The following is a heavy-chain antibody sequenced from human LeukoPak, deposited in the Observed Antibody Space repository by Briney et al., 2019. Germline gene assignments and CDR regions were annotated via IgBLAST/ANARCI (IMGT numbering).Heavy chain of an antibody. CDR2: ISGSGGST. J-gene: IGHJ4*02. CDR1: GFTFSSYA. CDR3: AKGHGSSGYYWDYFDY. D-gene: IGHD3-22*01. Sequence: GGSLRLSCAASGFTFSSYAMSWVRQAPGKGLEWVSAISGSGGSTYYADSVKGRFTISRDNSKNTLYLQMNSLRAEDTAVYYCAKGHGSSGYYWDYFDYWGQGTLVTVSS. V-gene: IGHV3-23*01.